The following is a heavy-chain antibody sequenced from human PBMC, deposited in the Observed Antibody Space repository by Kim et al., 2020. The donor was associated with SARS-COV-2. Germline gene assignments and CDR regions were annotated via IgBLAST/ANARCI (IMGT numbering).Heavy chain of an antibody. CDR1: GFTFSSYT. D-gene: IGHD2-8*01. V-gene: IGHV3-21*01. Sequence: GGSLRLSCAASGFTFSSYTMNWVRQAPGKGLEWVSFISSSSSYISYADSVKGRFTISRDNAKNSLYLQMNSLRAEDTAIYYCAISHMVFDYWGQGTLVT. CDR2: ISSSSSYI. CDR3: AISHMVFDY. J-gene: IGHJ4*02.